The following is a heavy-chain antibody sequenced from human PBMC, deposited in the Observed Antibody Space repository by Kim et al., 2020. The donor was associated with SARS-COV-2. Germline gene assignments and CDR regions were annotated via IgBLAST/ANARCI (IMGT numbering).Heavy chain of an antibody. Sequence: SETLSLTCTVSGGSISSYYWSWIRQPPGKGLEWIGYIYYSGSTNYNPSLKSRVTISVDTSKNQFSLKLSSVTAADTAVYYCAREEVAVAGTFVDYWGQGTLVTVSS. CDR2: IYYSGST. D-gene: IGHD6-19*01. J-gene: IGHJ4*02. CDR3: AREEVAVAGTFVDY. V-gene: IGHV4-59*13. CDR1: GGSISSYY.